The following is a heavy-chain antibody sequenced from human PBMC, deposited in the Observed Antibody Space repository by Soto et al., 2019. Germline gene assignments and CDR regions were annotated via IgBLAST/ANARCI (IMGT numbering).Heavy chain of an antibody. D-gene: IGHD1-26*01. V-gene: IGHV2-5*01. CDR2: ISWKDDK. CDR3: AHRYGGNYYRWYFDD. Sequence: PPQTLTVPCTYSGVSLTTRGAGVGWIRRPPGKALEWLALISWKDDKRYNPGLTSRLTITKDTSKNQVVLTLTNMDPVDTATYFCAHRYGGNYYRWYFDDGGQGTVGTV. J-gene: IGHJ4*02. CDR1: GVSLTTRGAG.